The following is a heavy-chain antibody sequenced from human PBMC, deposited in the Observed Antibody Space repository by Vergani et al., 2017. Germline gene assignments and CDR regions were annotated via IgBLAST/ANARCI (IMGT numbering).Heavy chain of an antibody. CDR2: ISSSSSYT. V-gene: IGHV3-11*06. CDR1: GFTFSDYY. D-gene: IGHD2-15*01. CDR3: ARRYCSGGSCYNYYYYMDV. Sequence: QVQLVESGGGLVKPGGSLRLSCAASGFTFSDYYMSWIRQAPGKALEWVSYISSSSSYTNYAESVKGRFTISRDNAKNSLYLQMNSLRAEDTAVYYCARRYCSGGSCYNYYYYMDVWGKGTTVTVSS. J-gene: IGHJ6*03.